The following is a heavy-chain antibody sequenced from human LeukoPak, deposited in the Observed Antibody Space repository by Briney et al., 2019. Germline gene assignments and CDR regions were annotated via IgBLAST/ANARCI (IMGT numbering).Heavy chain of an antibody. Sequence: SETLSLTCTVSGSSISSSSWSWIRQPPGKGLEWIGYIYYSGTTNYNPSLKSRVTISVDTSKNQFSLKLSSVTAADTAVYYCARLRSTSWLLIDYWGQGALVTVSS. D-gene: IGHD2-2*01. V-gene: IGHV4-59*08. CDR1: GSSISSSS. J-gene: IGHJ4*02. CDR2: IYYSGTT. CDR3: ARLRSTSWLLIDY.